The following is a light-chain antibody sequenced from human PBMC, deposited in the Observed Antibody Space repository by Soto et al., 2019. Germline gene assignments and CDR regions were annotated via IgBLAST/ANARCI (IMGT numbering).Light chain of an antibody. Sequence: QSALTQPASVSGSPGQSITISCTGTSSDVGSYNLVSWYQQHPGKAPKLMIYEVSKRPSGVSNRFSGSKSGNTASLTISGLQADDEADYYCCSYAGSSFYVFGTGTKLPS. CDR1: SSDVGSYNL. J-gene: IGLJ1*01. V-gene: IGLV2-23*02. CDR3: CSYAGSSFYV. CDR2: EVS.